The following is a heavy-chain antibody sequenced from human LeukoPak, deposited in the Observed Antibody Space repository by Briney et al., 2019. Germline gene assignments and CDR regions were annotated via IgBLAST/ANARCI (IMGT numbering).Heavy chain of an antibody. V-gene: IGHV3-30-3*01. CDR1: GFTFSSYA. D-gene: IGHD6-13*01. J-gene: IGHJ6*02. CDR3: ARGNDDSSSWPYYYGMDV. CDR2: ISYDGSNK. Sequence: GGSLRLSCAASGFTFSSYAMHWVRQAPGKGLEWVAVISYDGSNKYYADSVKGRFTISRDNSKNTLYLQMNSLRAEDTAVYYCARGNDDSSSWPYYYGMDVWGQGTTVTVSS.